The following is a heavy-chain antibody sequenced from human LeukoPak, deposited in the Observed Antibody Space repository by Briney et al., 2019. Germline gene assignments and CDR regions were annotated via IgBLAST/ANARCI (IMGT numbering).Heavy chain of an antibody. CDR1: GYSISSGYY. J-gene: IGHJ5*02. V-gene: IGHV4-38-2*02. CDR3: ARSNWFDP. Sequence: PSETLSLTCTVSGYSISSGYYWGWIRQPPGKGLEWIGSIYHSGSTYYNPSLKSRVTISIDTSKNQLSLKLSSVTAADTAVYYCARSNWFDPWGQGTLVTVSS. CDR2: IYHSGST.